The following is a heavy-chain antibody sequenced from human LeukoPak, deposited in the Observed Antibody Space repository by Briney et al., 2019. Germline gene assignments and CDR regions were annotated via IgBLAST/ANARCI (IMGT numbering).Heavy chain of an antibody. V-gene: IGHV1-69*05. CDR3: AREVVPAATDYYYYMDV. CDR2: IIPIFGTA. J-gene: IGHJ6*03. D-gene: IGHD2-2*01. CDR1: GGTFSSYA. Sequence: ASVKVSCKASGGTFSSYAISWVRQAPGQGLEWMGGIIPIFGTANYAQKLQGRVTMTTDTSTSTAYMELRSLRSDDTAVYYCAREVVPAATDYYYYMDVWGKGTTVTISS.